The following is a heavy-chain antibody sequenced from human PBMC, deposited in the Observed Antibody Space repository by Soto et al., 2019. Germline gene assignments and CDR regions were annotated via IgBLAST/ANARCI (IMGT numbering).Heavy chain of an antibody. V-gene: IGHV4-59*01. Sequence: PSETLSLTCTVSCGSLSSYYWSLIPQPPGKGLEWIGYIYYSGSTNYNPSLKSRVTISVDTSKNQFSLKLSSVTAADTAVYYCARELGYCSSTSCYDLGYWGQGTLVTVSS. D-gene: IGHD2-2*01. CDR3: ARELGYCSSTSCYDLGY. CDR1: CGSLSSYY. CDR2: IYYSGST. J-gene: IGHJ4*02.